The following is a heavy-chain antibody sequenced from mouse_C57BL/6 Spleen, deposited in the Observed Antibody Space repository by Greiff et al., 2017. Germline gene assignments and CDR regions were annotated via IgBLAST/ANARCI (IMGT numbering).Heavy chain of an antibody. J-gene: IGHJ1*03. Sequence: VQGVESGPELVKPGASVKISCKASGYAFSSSWMNWVKQWPGKGLEWIGRIYPGDGDPNYHGKFKGKATLTADKSSSTAYMQLGRLTSEDYAVYCCANLLLRGGYFWVWGTGTTVTVAS. V-gene: IGHV1-82*01. D-gene: IGHD1-1*01. CDR2: IYPGDGDP. CDR1: GYAFSSSW. CDR3: ANLLLRGGYFWV.